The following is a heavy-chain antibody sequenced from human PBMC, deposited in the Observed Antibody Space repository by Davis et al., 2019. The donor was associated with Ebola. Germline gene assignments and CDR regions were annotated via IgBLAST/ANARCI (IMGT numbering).Heavy chain of an antibody. CDR2: IYYSGST. V-gene: IGHV4-34*01. Sequence: SETLSLTCAVYGGSFSGYYWSWIRQPPGKGLEWIGSIYYSGSTYYNPSLKSRVTISVDTSKNQFSLKLSSVTAADTAVYYCARSYDSASFDYWGQGTLVTVSS. CDR1: GGSFSGYY. CDR3: ARSYDSASFDY. D-gene: IGHD3-22*01. J-gene: IGHJ4*02.